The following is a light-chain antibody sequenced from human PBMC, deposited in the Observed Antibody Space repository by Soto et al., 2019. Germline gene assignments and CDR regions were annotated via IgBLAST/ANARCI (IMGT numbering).Light chain of an antibody. CDR3: QQSYSTPPLFT. J-gene: IGKJ3*01. Sequence: DIQMTQSPSSLSASVGDRVTITCRASQSISSYLNWYQQKPGKAPKLLIYAASSLQSGVPSRFSASGSGTDFTLTISSLQPEDFATYYCQQSYSTPPLFTFGPGTKVDIK. V-gene: IGKV1-39*01. CDR1: QSISSY. CDR2: AAS.